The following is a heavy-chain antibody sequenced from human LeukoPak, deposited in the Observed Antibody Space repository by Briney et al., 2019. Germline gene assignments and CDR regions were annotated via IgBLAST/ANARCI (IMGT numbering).Heavy chain of an antibody. CDR2: IYTSGST. J-gene: IGHJ4*02. D-gene: IGHD3-22*01. CDR3: ARGGDYYDSSGYSDY. V-gene: IGHV4-61*02. CDR1: GGSISSGSYY. Sequence: SQTLSLTCTVSGGSISSGSYYWSWIRQPAGMGLEWIGRIYTSGSTNYNPSLKSRVTISVDTSKNQFSLKLSSVTAADTAVYYCARGGDYYDSSGYSDYWGQGTLVTVSS.